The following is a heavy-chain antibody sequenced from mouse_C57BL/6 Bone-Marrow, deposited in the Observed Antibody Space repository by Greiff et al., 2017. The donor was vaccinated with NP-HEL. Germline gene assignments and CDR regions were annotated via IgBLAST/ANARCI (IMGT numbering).Heavy chain of an antibody. J-gene: IGHJ3*01. CDR1: GYTFTNYW. CDR2: IYPGGGYT. D-gene: IGHD2-2*01. Sequence: QVQLQQSGAELVRPGTSVKMSCKASGYTFTNYWIGWAKQRPGHGLEWIGDIYPGGGYTNYNEKFKGKATLTADKSSSTAYMQFSSLTSEDSAIYYCARDYGYAWFAYWGQGTLVTVSA. CDR3: ARDYGYAWFAY. V-gene: IGHV1-63*01.